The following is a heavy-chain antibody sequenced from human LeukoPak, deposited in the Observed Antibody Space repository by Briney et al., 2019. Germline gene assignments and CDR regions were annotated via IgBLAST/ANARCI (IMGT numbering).Heavy chain of an antibody. CDR2: ICYSGDT. V-gene: IGHV4-39*07. Sequence: SETLSLTCTVSGGSISSSPRYWGWIRQPPGEGLEWIGTICYSGDTYYNPSLRSRVTISLDTSKNQFSLKLSSLTAADTAVYYCARVQVLRFLTYYMDVWGKGTTVTVSS. CDR1: GGSISSSPRY. D-gene: IGHD3-3*01. J-gene: IGHJ6*03. CDR3: ARVQVLRFLTYYMDV.